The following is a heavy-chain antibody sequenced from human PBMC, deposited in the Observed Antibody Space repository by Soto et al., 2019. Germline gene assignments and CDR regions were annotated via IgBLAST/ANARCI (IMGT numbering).Heavy chain of an antibody. CDR2: INPKSGGT. CDR1: GYMFTGYY. Sequence: ASLKVSCKASGYMFTGYYIHWVRQAPGQGLEWMGWINPKSGGTKYAEKFQGRVSMTGDTSITTAYMELSSLRSDDTAVYYCATDRVAFDMGGQGTKVTVSS. CDR3: ATDRVAFDM. D-gene: IGHD3-22*01. J-gene: IGHJ3*02. V-gene: IGHV1-2*02.